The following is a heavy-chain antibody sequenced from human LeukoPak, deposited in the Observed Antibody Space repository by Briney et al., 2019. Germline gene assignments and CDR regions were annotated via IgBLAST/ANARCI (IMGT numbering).Heavy chain of an antibody. V-gene: IGHV1-46*01. CDR1: GYTFTSYY. CDR3: ARDISREFDY. CDR2: INPSGGST. D-gene: IGHD1-14*01. J-gene: IGHJ4*02. Sequence: GASVKVSCKASGYTFTSYYMHWVRQAPGQGLEWMGVINPSGGSTNYAQKFQGRVTMTRDTSTSTVYMELSSLRSGDTAVYYCARDISREFDYWGQGTLVAVSS.